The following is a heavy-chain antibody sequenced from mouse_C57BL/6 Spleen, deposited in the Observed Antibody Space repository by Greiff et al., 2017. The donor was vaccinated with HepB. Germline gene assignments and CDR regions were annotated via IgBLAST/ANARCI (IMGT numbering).Heavy chain of an antibody. J-gene: IGHJ4*01. CDR3: ARRSTYYAMDY. Sequence: VQLQQSGPELVKPGASVKIPCKASGYTFPDYNMDWVKQSHGKSLEWIGDINPNNGGTIYNQKFKGKATLTVDKSSSTAYMELRSLTSEDTAVYYCARRSTYYAMDYGGQGTSGTVSS. V-gene: IGHV1-18*01. CDR2: INPNNGGT. CDR1: GYTFPDYN.